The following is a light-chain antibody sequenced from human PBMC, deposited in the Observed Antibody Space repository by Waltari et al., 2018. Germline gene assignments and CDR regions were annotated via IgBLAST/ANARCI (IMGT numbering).Light chain of an antibody. CDR2: DIS. CDR3: QLRSEWLLT. V-gene: IGKV3-11*01. CDR1: QCVRSY. Sequence: EIVLTQSTGTLSVSTGDRATLSCRSSQCVRSYLAWHQQKSGKGPRRPIDDISNKATGIPARFSGGGSETDFTRPISRLEPEHFAVYYCQLRSEWLLTFGGGTNVEIK. J-gene: IGKJ4*01.